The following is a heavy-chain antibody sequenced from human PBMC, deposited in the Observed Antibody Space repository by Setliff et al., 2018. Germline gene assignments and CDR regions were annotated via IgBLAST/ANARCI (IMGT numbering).Heavy chain of an antibody. CDR3: VRVGREYGDSGGHDAFRN. V-gene: IGHV4-4*07. J-gene: IGHJ1*01. CDR1: CASVINYY. CDR2: IYSDGRS. D-gene: IGHD4-17*01. Sequence: PSETLSLTCNVYCASVINYYWNWIRQSAGEGLEWLGRIYSDGRSSYNPSLKSRISMSLDASKNEIFLKMSSLTAADTARYYCVRVGREYGDSGGHDAFRNWGQGKMVTVSS.